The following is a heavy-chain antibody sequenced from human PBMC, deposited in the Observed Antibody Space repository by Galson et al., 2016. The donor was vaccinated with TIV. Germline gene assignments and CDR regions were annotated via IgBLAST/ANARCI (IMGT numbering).Heavy chain of an antibody. V-gene: IGHV2-5*02. Sequence: PALVKPTQTLTLTCTFSGFSLSTSGVGVGWIRQPPGKALEWLALIYWDDDKRYSPSLKSRLTITKDTSKNQVVLTMTNMDPVDKAPYYSANRRETYYYDSSGYYGNNWFDPWGQGTLVTVSS. CDR3: ANRRETYYYDSSGYYGNNWFDP. D-gene: IGHD3-22*01. CDR1: GFSLSTSGVG. J-gene: IGHJ5*02. CDR2: IYWDDDK.